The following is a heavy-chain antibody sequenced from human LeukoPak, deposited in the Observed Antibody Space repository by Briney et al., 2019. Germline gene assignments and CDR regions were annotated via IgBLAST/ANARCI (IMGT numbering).Heavy chain of an antibody. J-gene: IGHJ3*02. D-gene: IGHD3-22*01. CDR1: GFTFSTYE. V-gene: IGHV3-48*03. CDR2: ITRSGTTI. CDR3: ARGGNIGYDYNAFDI. Sequence: GGSLRLSCAASGFTFSTYEMNWVRQAPGKGLEWVSYITRSGTTIYYADSVKGRFTISRDNAKNSLYLQMNSLRAEDTAVYYCARGGNIGYDYNAFDIWGQGTMVTVSS.